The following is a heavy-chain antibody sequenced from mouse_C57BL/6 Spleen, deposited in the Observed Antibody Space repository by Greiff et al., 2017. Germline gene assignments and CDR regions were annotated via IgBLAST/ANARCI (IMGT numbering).Heavy chain of an antibody. D-gene: IGHD3-2*02. CDR2: IDPEDGDT. CDR1: GFNIKDYY. J-gene: IGHJ3*01. CDR3: TTDSSGEAWFAY. V-gene: IGHV14-1*01. Sequence: VQLQQSGAELVRPGASVKLSCTASGFNIKDYYMHWVQQRPEQGLEWIGRIDPEDGDTAFAPKFQGKATMTADTSSNTAYLQLSSLTSEDTAVYYCTTDSSGEAWFAYWGQGTLVTVSA.